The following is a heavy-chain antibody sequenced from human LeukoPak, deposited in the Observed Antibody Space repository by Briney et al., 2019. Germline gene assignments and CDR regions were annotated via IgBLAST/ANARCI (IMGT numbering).Heavy chain of an antibody. CDR2: IDTSGST. CDR1: GGSISSYY. J-gene: IGHJ6*02. V-gene: IGHV4-4*07. D-gene: IGHD3-10*01. CDR3: ARDLYYGSVDV. Sequence: PSEPLSLTCTVSGGSISSYYWSWIRQPAGKGLEWIGRIDTSGSTNYNPALKSRVTMSVDTSKNQFSLKLSSVTAADTAVYYCARDLYYGSVDVWGQGTTVTVSS.